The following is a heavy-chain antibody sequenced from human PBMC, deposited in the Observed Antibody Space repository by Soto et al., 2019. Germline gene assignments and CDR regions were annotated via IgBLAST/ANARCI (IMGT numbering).Heavy chain of an antibody. Sequence: GGSLRLSCAASGFTFSSYAMSWVRQAPGKGLEWVSAISGSGGSTYYADSVKGRFTISRDNSKNTLYLQMNSLRAEDTAVYYCAKPYYYGSGSYSNQFDYWGQGTLVTVSS. J-gene: IGHJ4*02. CDR2: ISGSGGST. CDR1: GFTFSSYA. V-gene: IGHV3-23*01. CDR3: AKPYYYGSGSYSNQFDY. D-gene: IGHD3-10*01.